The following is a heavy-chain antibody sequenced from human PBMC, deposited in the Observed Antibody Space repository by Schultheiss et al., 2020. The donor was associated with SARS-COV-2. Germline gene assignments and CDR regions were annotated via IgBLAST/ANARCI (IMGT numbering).Heavy chain of an antibody. Sequence: GGSLRLSCAASGFTFSSYGMHWVRQAPGKGLEWVAVISYDGSNKYYADSVKGRFTISRDNSKNSLYLQMNSLRAEDTAVYYCARDRRDGYNHYYYYYMDVWGKGTTVTVSS. CDR3: ARDRRDGYNHYYYYYMDV. V-gene: IGHV3-30*03. D-gene: IGHD5-24*01. CDR1: GFTFSSYG. J-gene: IGHJ6*03. CDR2: ISYDGSNK.